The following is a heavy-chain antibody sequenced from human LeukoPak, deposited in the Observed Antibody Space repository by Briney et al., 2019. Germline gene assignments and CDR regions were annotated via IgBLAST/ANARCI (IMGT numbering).Heavy chain of an antibody. CDR3: VRQYSNDSSGYYPWDY. D-gene: IGHD3-22*01. V-gene: IGHV3-74*01. Sequence: PGGSLRLSCAASGFAFSSYWMHGVRRAPGKGLVWVSRINSDGSSTTYADSVKGRFTISRDNAKNTLYLQMNSLRAEDTAMYYCVRQYSNDSSGYYPWDYWGQGTLVTVSS. CDR2: INSDGSST. CDR1: GFAFSSYW. J-gene: IGHJ4*02.